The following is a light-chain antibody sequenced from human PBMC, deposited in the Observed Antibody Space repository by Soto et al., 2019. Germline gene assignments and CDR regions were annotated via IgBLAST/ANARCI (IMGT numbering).Light chain of an antibody. V-gene: IGKV3-15*01. CDR1: QSVSSN. CDR3: QQYNSWPLT. J-gene: IGKJ4*01. CDR2: GAS. Sequence: EIVMTQSPATLSVSPGERATLSCRASQSVSSNLAWYQQKPGQAPRLLIYGASTRATGIPARFSGSAYGTEFNLTISSLQSEDFAVYYCQQYNSWPLTFGGGTKVDIK.